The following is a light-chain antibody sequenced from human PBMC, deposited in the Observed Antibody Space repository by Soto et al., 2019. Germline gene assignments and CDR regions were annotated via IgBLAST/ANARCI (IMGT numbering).Light chain of an antibody. J-gene: IGKJ4*01. V-gene: IGKV2-30*01. Sequence: DVVMTQSPLSLPVTLGQPASISCRSSQSLVYSDGNTYLNWFQQRPGQSPRRLIYKVSNRDSGVPDRFSGSGSGTDFTLKISRVEAEDVGVYYCMQGTHWLRLTFGGGTKVEIK. CDR3: MQGTHWLRLT. CDR1: QSLVYSDGNTY. CDR2: KVS.